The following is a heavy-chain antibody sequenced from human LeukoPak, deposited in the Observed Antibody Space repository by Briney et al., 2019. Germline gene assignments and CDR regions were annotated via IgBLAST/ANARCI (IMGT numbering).Heavy chain of an antibody. D-gene: IGHD4-23*01. CDR3: ARYLDYGGNSRVFQH. V-gene: IGHV4-34*01. J-gene: IGHJ1*01. CDR1: GGSLSAYY. CDR2: INHGGST. Sequence: PSGTLSLTCAVYGGSLSAYYWTWIRQPPGKGLEWIGEINHGGSTNYNPSLKSRVTISVDTSKNQFSLKLSSVTAADTAVYYCARYLDYGGNSRVFQHWGQGTLVTVSS.